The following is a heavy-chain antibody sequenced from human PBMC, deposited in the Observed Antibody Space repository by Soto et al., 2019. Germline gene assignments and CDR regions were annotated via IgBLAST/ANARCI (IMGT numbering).Heavy chain of an antibody. V-gene: IGHV3-30*18. CDR2: ISYDGSNT. CDR3: AKEGGLSGSYYISSSYYFDY. Sequence: QVQLVESGGGVVQPGRSLRLSCAASGFTFSSYGMHWVRQAPGKGLEWVAIISYDGSNTYYADSVKGRFTISRDNSKNTLYLQMNRLRAEDTSVYYCAKEGGLSGSYYISSSYYFDYWGQGILVTVSS. J-gene: IGHJ4*02. CDR1: GFTFSSYG. D-gene: IGHD1-26*01.